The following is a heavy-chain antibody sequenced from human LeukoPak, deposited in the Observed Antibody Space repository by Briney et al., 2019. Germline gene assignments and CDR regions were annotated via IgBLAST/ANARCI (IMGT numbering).Heavy chain of an antibody. CDR1: GFSFSSYG. D-gene: IGHD3-22*01. Sequence: GGSLRLSCAASGFSFSSYGMHWVRQAPGKGLEWVAFIRFDGSDKYYADSVKGRFTISRDTSKNTLILQLDSLRAEDTAVYYCTKDSTYHYDSSAYYLFDYWGQGTLVTVSS. J-gene: IGHJ4*02. V-gene: IGHV3-30*02. CDR2: IRFDGSDK. CDR3: TKDSTYHYDSSAYYLFDY.